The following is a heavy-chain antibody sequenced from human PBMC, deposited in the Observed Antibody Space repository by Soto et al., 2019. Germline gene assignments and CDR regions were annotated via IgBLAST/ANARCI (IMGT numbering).Heavy chain of an antibody. CDR3: VKIEMSYCDYESFDY. V-gene: IGHV3-64D*06. D-gene: IGHD4-17*01. J-gene: IGHJ4*02. Sequence: XGSRRLSFSAFGFTFISYAMHWVRQAPGKGLEYVSAISSNGGSTYYADSVKGRFTISRDNSKNTLYLQMSSLRAEDTAVYYCVKIEMSYCDYESFDYWGQGALVTVSS. CDR2: ISSNGGST. CDR1: GFTFISYA.